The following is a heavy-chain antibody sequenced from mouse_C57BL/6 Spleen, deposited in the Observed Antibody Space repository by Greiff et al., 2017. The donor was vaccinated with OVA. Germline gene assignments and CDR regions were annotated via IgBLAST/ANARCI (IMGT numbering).Heavy chain of an antibody. CDR1: GYTFTDYE. J-gene: IGHJ4*01. D-gene: IGHD2-1*01. CDR2: IDPETGGT. V-gene: IGHV1-15*01. CDR3: TLHAMDY. Sequence: VQLQQSGAELVRPGASVTLSCKASGYTFTDYEMHWVKQTPVHGLEWIGAIDPETGGTAYNQKFKGKATLTADKSSSTAYMELRSLTSEDSAGYCCTLHAMDYWGQGTSVTVSS.